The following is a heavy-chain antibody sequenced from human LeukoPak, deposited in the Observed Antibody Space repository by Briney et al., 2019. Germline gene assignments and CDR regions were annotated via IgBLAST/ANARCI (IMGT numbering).Heavy chain of an antibody. J-gene: IGHJ4*02. V-gene: IGHV3-7*01. Sequence: SGGSLRLSCAASGFTFSNYWMNWVRQAPGKGLEWVANIKQDGSEKYYVDSVKGRFTISRDNAKNSLFLQMDSLRDDDTAIYYCAKGYTTNQDRHFDYWGQGSLVTVSS. CDR2: IKQDGSEK. D-gene: IGHD2-2*02. CDR3: AKGYTTNQDRHFDY. CDR1: GFTFSNYW.